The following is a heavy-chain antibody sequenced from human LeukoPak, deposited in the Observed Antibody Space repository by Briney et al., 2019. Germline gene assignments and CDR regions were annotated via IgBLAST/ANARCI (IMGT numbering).Heavy chain of an antibody. D-gene: IGHD3-3*01. J-gene: IGHJ4*02. CDR3: ARDRWRGTDYFDS. CDR1: GFTFSSYT. V-gene: IGHV3-30*04. Sequence: GGSLRLSCTASGFTFSSYTVLWVRQAPGKWLEWVAVISYDGNYKYYADSVKGRFTLPRDNSKNTLYLQMNSLSVEDTAVYYCARDRWRGTDYFDSWGPGTLVTVSS. CDR2: ISYDGNYK.